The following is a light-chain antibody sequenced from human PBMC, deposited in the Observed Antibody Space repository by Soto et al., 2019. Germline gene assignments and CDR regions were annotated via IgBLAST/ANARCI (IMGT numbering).Light chain of an antibody. V-gene: IGLV1-51*01. CDR2: DND. CDR1: GSNIGSNS. J-gene: IGLJ2*01. Sequence: QSVLTQPPSVSAAPGQTVTISCSGGGSNIGSNSVSWYQQVPGTAPKLLLYDNDKRPSGIPDRFSGSKSGTSATLGITGLQTADEADYYCGTWESYLSVGVFGGGTKVTV. CDR3: GTWESYLSVGV.